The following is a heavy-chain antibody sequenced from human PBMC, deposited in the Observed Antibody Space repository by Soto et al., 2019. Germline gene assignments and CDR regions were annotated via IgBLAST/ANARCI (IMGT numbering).Heavy chain of an antibody. CDR1: GFSLSNARMG. V-gene: IGHV2-26*01. J-gene: IGHJ6*02. CDR2: IFSNDEK. D-gene: IGHD3-3*01. CDR3: ARIPLRGCWSGIVVTLPYYYYGMDV. Sequence: QVTLKESGPVLVKPTETLTLTCTVSGFSLSNARMGVSWIRQPPGKALEWLAHIFSNDEKSYSTSLKSRLTISTAPSNSQVVLTMTNMDPVDTATYYCARIPLRGCWSGIVVTLPYYYYGMDVWGQGTTVTVSS.